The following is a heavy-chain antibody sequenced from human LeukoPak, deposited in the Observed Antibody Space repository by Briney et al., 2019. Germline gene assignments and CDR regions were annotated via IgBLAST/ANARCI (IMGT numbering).Heavy chain of an antibody. J-gene: IGHJ4*02. D-gene: IGHD6-19*01. V-gene: IGHV3-23*01. CDR3: AKKSSGWYGDDF. CDR2: ISGSGGIT. CDR1: GFTFSSYA. Sequence: GGSLRLSCAASGFTFSSYAMNWVRQAPGKGLEWVSVISGSGGITYYADSVKGRFPISRDNSKNTLYLQMNSLRAEDTAVYYCAKKSSGWYGDDFWGQGTLVTVSS.